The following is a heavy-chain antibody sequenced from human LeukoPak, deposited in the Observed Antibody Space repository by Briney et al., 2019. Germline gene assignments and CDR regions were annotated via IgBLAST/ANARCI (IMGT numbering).Heavy chain of an antibody. CDR1: GFTFSSYA. CDR2: ISGSGGST. V-gene: IGHV3-23*01. D-gene: IGHD1-1*01. Sequence: GGSLRLSCAASGFTFSSYAMSWVGQAPGKGLEWVSGISGSGGSTYYADSVKGRFTISRDNSKNTLYLQMNSLRAEDTAEYYCAKRGYNWNDAFDYWGQGTLVTVSS. CDR3: AKRGYNWNDAFDY. J-gene: IGHJ4*02.